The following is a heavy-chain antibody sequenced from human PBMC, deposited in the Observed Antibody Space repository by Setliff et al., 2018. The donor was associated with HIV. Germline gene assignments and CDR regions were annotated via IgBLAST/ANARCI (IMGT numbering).Heavy chain of an antibody. CDR1: GYTFPSYN. CDR2: ISGYGNR. CDR3: ASGRGIYGSGALEAYDI. V-gene: IGHV1-18*01. D-gene: IGHD3-10*01. J-gene: IGHJ3*02. Sequence: ASVKVSCKASGYTFPSYNISWVRQAPGQGLEWMGWISGYGNRKYAQKFEGRLTVTTDTSTSTAYMELRTLRSDDTAVYFCASGRGIYGSGALEAYDIWGQGTMVTVSS.